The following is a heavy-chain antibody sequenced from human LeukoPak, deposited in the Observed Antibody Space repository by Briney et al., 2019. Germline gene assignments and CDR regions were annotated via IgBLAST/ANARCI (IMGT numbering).Heavy chain of an antibody. Sequence: SETLSLTCTVSGASISSYYWSWIRQPPGKGLEWIGYIYYSGSTNYNPSLKSRVTISVDTSKNQFSLKLSSVTAADTAVYYCARETRGSEYYYDSSGHSPFDPWGQGTLVTVSS. CDR2: IYYSGST. V-gene: IGHV4-59*01. CDR1: GASISSYY. CDR3: ARETRGSEYYYDSSGHSPFDP. J-gene: IGHJ5*02. D-gene: IGHD3-22*01.